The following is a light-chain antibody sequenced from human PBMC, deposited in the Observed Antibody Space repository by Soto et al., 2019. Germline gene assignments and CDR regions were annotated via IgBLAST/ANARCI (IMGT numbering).Light chain of an antibody. V-gene: IGKV1-39*01. CDR3: QQSHSPPYT. CDR1: LSITTY. J-gene: IGKJ2*01. CDR2: AAS. Sequence: DIQMTQSPSSLSASVGDRVTINCRSSLSITTYLNWYQHKAGKAPKLLISAASGLQSGVPSRFSGSGSGTDFTLTISSLQPEDFATYYCQQSHSPPYTFGQGTKLEI.